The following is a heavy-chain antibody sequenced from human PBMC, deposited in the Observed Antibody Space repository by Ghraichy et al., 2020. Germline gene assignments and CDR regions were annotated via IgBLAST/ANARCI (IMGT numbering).Heavy chain of an antibody. CDR2: ISGSGGST. J-gene: IGHJ4*02. D-gene: IGHD6-19*01. Sequence: RGSLRLSCAASGFTFSSYAMSWVRQSPGKGLEWVSAISGSGGSTYYADSVKGRFTISRDNSKNTLYLQMNSLRAEDTAVYYCARRIAVAGTIDYWGQGTLVTVSS. CDR1: GFTFSSYA. CDR3: ARRIAVAGTIDY. V-gene: IGHV3-23*01.